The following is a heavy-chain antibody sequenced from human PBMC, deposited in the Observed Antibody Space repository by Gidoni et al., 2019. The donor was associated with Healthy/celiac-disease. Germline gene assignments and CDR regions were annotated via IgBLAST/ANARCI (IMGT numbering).Heavy chain of an antibody. CDR3: ARDLENLRDGYKSNFDY. D-gene: IGHD5-12*01. Sequence: QVQLVQSGAEVKKPGASVKVSCKASGYTFTSYYMHWVRQAPGQGLEWMGIINPSGGSTSYAQKFQGRVTMTRDTSTSTVYMELSSLRSEDTAVYYCARDLENLRDGYKSNFDYWGQGTLVTVSS. CDR1: GYTFTSYY. CDR2: INPSGGST. V-gene: IGHV1-46*01. J-gene: IGHJ4*02.